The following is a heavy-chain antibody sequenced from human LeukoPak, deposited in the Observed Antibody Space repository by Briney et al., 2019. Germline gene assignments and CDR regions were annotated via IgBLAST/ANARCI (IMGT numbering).Heavy chain of an antibody. Sequence: ASVKVSRKASGGTFSSYAISWVRQAPGQGLEWMGGIIPIFGTANHAQKFQGRVTITADESTSTAYMELSSLRSEDTAVYYCARDRIAALRSGFDPWGQGTLVTVSS. J-gene: IGHJ5*02. CDR2: IIPIFGTA. V-gene: IGHV1-69*13. D-gene: IGHD6-13*01. CDR1: GGTFSSYA. CDR3: ARDRIAALRSGFDP.